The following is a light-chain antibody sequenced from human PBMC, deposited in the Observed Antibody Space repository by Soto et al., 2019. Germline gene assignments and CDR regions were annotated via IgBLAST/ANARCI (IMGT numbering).Light chain of an antibody. Sequence: DIQMTQSPSSLSAPIGDRVTITCRASQTPRTFLNWYQQKPGKAPKLLIYATSTLQSGVPSRFSGRDSGADFTLTINNLQPEDFATYYCQQPPYTFGPGTKVD. CDR2: ATS. V-gene: IGKV1-39*01. CDR3: QQPPYT. J-gene: IGKJ3*01. CDR1: QTPRTF.